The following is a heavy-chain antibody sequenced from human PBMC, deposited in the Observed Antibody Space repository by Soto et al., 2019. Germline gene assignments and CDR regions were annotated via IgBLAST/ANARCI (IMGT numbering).Heavy chain of an antibody. J-gene: IGHJ4*02. V-gene: IGHV4-39*01. CDR2: IYYSGST. CDR3: ASLGEYSSGWYPLSSSLGRGRYFDY. D-gene: IGHD6-19*01. Sequence: QLQLQESGPGLVKPSETLSLTCTVSGGSISSSSYYWGWIRQPPGKGLEWIGSIYYSGSTYYNPSLKSRVTISVDTSKNQFSLKLSSVTAADTAVYYCASLGEYSSGWYPLSSSLGRGRYFDYWGQGTLVTVSS. CDR1: GGSISSSSYY.